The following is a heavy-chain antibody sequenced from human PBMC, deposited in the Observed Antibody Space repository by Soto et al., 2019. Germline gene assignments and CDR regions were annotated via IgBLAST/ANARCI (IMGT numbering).Heavy chain of an antibody. CDR2: IIGVFPTT. Sequence: QVQLVQSGAEVKKPRSSVKVSCKTSGGSQATSWVRQAPGHGPEWLGGIIGVFPTTNKAEKFEGRVTITADKSTGTAYMELSSLTSVDTAVYYCVTVGPPLSGAFTYGYEGPFDYWGQGILVIVSS. CDR1: GGSQA. V-gene: IGHV1-69*06. D-gene: IGHD5-18*01. CDR3: VTVGPPLSGAFTYGYEGPFDY. J-gene: IGHJ4*02.